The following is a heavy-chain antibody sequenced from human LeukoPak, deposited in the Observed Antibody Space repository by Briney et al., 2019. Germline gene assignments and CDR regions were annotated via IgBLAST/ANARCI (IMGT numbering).Heavy chain of an antibody. CDR2: IYYSGNS. J-gene: IGHJ4*02. Sequence: PSETLSLTCSVSGGSISSYYWNWIRQPPGKGLEWIGNIYYSGNSNYNPSLKSRVTISLDTSKNQFSLKVISVTAADTAVYYCARGTYSYGIDYWGQGTLVTVSS. CDR1: GGSISSYY. D-gene: IGHD5-18*01. V-gene: IGHV4-59*01. CDR3: ARGTYSYGIDY.